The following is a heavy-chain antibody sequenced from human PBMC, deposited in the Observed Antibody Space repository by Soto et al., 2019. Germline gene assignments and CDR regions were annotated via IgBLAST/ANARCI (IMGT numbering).Heavy chain of an antibody. D-gene: IGHD1-26*01. V-gene: IGHV3-33*01. CDR1: GFDFSTYG. CDR2: IWYDGSNK. J-gene: IGHJ4*01. CDR3: ARAVGPFDY. Sequence: QVQLVESGGGVVQPGRSLRLSCAASGFDFSTYGMHWVRQAPGKGPEWLAVIWYDGSNKYYADSVRGRFIISRDHSQSSLLLQLNSLRTEYTAVYYCARAVGPFDYWGHGSLVTVS.